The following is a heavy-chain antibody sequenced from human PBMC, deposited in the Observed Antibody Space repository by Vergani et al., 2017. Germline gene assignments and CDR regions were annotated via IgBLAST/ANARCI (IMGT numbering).Heavy chain of an antibody. Sequence: QVQLQQWGAGLLKPSETLSLTCAVYGGSFSGYYWSWIRQPPGKGLEWIGEINHSGSTNYNPSLKSRVTISVDTSKNQFSLKLSSVTAADTAVYYCARGLRPVTTVTTRSPYYFDYWGQGTLVTVSS. D-gene: IGHD4-17*01. J-gene: IGHJ4*02. V-gene: IGHV4-34*01. CDR2: INHSGST. CDR3: ARGLRPVTTVTTRSPYYFDY. CDR1: GGSFSGYY.